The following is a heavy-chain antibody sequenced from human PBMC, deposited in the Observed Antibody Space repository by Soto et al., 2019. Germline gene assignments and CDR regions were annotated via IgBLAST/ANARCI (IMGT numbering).Heavy chain of an antibody. V-gene: IGHV1-24*01. Sequence: ASVKVSCKVSGYTLTELSMHWVRQAPGKGLEWMGGFDPEDGETIYAQKFQGRVTMTEDTSTDTAYMELSSLRSEDTAVYYCATAPLNSGYYSVVVGPFDYWGQGTLVTVSS. CDR2: FDPEDGET. CDR1: GYTLTELS. CDR3: ATAPLNSGYYSVVVGPFDY. J-gene: IGHJ4*02. D-gene: IGHD3-22*01.